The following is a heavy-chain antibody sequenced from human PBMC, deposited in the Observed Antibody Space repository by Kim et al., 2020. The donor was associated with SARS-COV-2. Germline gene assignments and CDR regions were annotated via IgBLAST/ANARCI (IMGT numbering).Heavy chain of an antibody. J-gene: IGHJ5*02. CDR2: IYYSGST. Sequence: SETLSLTCTVSGGSISSYYWSWIRQPPGKGLEWIGYIYYSGSTNYNPSLKSRVTIPVDTSKNQFSLKLSSVTAADTAVYYCARDGVRGYSYGYPNWFDPWGQGTLVTVSS. D-gene: IGHD5-18*01. CDR3: ARDGVRGYSYGYPNWFDP. V-gene: IGHV4-59*13. CDR1: GGSISSYY.